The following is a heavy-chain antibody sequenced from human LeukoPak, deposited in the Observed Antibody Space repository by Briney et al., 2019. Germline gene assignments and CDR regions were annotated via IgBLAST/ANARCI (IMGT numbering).Heavy chain of an antibody. Sequence: GGSLRLSCAASGFTVSRNYMTWVSQAPGKGLEWVSSLLDDNTSYYTPSVKGRFSISRDNSKNTLYLQMNTLRAEDTAVYYCARDLGDSLFDSWGQGTLVTVSS. CDR1: GFTVSRNY. J-gene: IGHJ4*02. D-gene: IGHD3-10*01. V-gene: IGHV3-53*01. CDR3: ARDLGDSLFDS. CDR2: LLDDNTS.